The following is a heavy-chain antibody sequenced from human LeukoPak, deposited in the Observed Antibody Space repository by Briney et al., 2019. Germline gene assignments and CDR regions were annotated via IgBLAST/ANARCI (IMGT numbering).Heavy chain of an antibody. V-gene: IGHV3-74*01. D-gene: IGHD3-16*01. CDR2: INSDGSST. CDR1: GFTFSSYW. CDR3: ARVGGVNTIKY. J-gene: IGHJ4*02. Sequence: GGSLRLSCAASGFTFSSYWMHWVRQAPGKGLVWVPRINSDGSSTSYADSVKGRFTISRDNAKNTLYLQMNSLRAEDTAVYYCARVGGVNTIKYWGQGTLVTVSS.